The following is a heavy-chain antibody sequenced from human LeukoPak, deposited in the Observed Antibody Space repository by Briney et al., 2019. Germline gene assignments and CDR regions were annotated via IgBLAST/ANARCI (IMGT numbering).Heavy chain of an antibody. D-gene: IGHD3-16*01. CDR3: ARETSQKGAHYMDV. CDR1: GGSITSGYYY. V-gene: IGHV4-61*02. Sequence: PSETLSLTCTVSGGSITSGYYYWNWIRQPAGKGLEWIGRIYTSGSTNYNPSLKSRVTISVDTSKNQFSLKLSSVTAADTAVYYCARETSQKGAHYMDVWGKGTTVTISS. CDR2: IYTSGST. J-gene: IGHJ6*03.